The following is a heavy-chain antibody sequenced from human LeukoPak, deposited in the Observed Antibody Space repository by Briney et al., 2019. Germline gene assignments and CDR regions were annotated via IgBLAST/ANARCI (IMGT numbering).Heavy chain of an antibody. CDR1: GGSFSGYY. V-gene: IGHV4-34*01. CDR2: INHSGST. J-gene: IGHJ3*02. Sequence: PSETLSLTCAVYGGSFSGYYWSWIRQPPGKGLEWIGEINHSGSTNYNPSLKSRVTISVDTSKNQFSLKLSSVTAADTAVYYCARGLPDAFDIWGQGTMVTVSS. D-gene: IGHD1-26*01. CDR3: ARGLPDAFDI.